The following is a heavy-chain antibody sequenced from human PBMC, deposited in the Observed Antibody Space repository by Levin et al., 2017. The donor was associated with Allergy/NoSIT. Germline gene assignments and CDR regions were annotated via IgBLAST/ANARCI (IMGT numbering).Heavy chain of an antibody. Sequence: SQTLSLTCTVSGGSISSYYWSWIRQPPGKGLEWIGYIYYSGSTNYNPSLKSRVTISVDTSKNQFSLKLSSVTAADTAVYYCARVGMVAATQASRFDPWGQGTLVTVSS. CDR2: IYYSGST. CDR1: GGSISSYY. J-gene: IGHJ5*02. V-gene: IGHV4-59*01. CDR3: ARVGMVAATQASRFDP. D-gene: IGHD2-15*01.